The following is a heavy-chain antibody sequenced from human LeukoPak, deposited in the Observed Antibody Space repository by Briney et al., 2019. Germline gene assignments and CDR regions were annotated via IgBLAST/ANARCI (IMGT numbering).Heavy chain of an antibody. V-gene: IGHV3-7*01. CDR1: GFTFSSSW. CDR2: IKHDGTEK. J-gene: IGHJ4*02. Sequence: GGSLRLSCAASGFTFSSSWMSWVRQAPGKGLEWVANIKHDGTEKYCVDSVKGRFTISRDNAKNPLYLQMNSLRAEDTAVYYCVRSAKTFDYWGQGTLVTVSS. CDR3: VRSAKTFDY.